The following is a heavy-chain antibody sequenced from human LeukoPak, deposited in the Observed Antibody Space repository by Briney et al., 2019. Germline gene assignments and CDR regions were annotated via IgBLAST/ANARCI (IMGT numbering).Heavy chain of an antibody. CDR2: ISAYNGNT. J-gene: IGHJ4*02. Sequence: ASVKVSCKASGYTFTSYGISWVRQAPGQGLEWMGWISAYNGNTNYAQKLQGRVTMTTGTSTSTAYMELRSLRSDDTAVYYCARDQTSYYDSSGYDYWGQGTLVTVSS. V-gene: IGHV1-18*01. CDR1: GYTFTSYG. CDR3: ARDQTSYYDSSGYDY. D-gene: IGHD3-22*01.